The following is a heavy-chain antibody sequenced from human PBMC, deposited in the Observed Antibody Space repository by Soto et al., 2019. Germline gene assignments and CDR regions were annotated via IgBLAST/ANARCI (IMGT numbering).Heavy chain of an antibody. Sequence: QVQLVQSGGDVKKPGASVRVSCRASGYIFTSYGVSWVRQAPGQGLEWMGWINGHSGNISYAQNFQGRLTMTRDTSTSTVDMELRSLRSDDTAMYYCARDSSTGLFDYWGQGTLVTVSS. CDR2: INGHSGNI. CDR3: ARDSSTGLFDY. D-gene: IGHD4-17*01. J-gene: IGHJ4*02. CDR1: GYIFTSYG. V-gene: IGHV1-18*04.